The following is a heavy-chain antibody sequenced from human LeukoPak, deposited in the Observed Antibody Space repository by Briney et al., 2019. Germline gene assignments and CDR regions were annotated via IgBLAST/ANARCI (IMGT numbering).Heavy chain of an antibody. D-gene: IGHD3-3*01. CDR3: AGHYDFWSGYLDY. CDR1: XGSISSSSYY. Sequence: TLSLTCTVXXGSISSSSYYWGWVRQPPGKGLEWIGSIYYSGSTYYNPSLKSRVTISVDTSKNQFSLKLSSVTAADTAVYYCAGHYDFWSGYLDYWGQGTLVTVSS. CDR2: IYYSGST. V-gene: IGHV4-39*01. J-gene: IGHJ4*02.